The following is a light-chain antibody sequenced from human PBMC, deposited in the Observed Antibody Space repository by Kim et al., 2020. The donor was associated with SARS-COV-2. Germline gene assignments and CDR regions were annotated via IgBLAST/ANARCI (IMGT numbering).Light chain of an antibody. CDR3: QAWDSSTVV. J-gene: IGLJ2*01. V-gene: IGLV3-1*01. CDR1: KLGDKY. Sequence: SYELTQPPSVSVSPGQTASITCSGDKLGDKYVCWYQQKAGQSPVLVIYEENKRPAGIPERFSGSKSGSTATLTISGTQAMDEADYYCQAWDSSTVVFGGGTQLTVL. CDR2: EEN.